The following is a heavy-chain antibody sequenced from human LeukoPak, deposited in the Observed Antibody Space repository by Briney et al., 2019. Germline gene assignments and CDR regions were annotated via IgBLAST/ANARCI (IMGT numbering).Heavy chain of an antibody. V-gene: IGHV3-74*01. CDR3: AREDVDITVATSGAFDI. J-gene: IGHJ3*02. D-gene: IGHD6-19*01. Sequence: GGSLRLSCAASGFTFSSYWMHWVRQAPGKGLVWVSRINSDGSSTSYADSVKGRFTISRDNAKNTLFLQMNSLRAEDTALYYCAREDVDITVATSGAFDIWGQGTMVTVS. CDR2: INSDGSST. CDR1: GFTFSSYW.